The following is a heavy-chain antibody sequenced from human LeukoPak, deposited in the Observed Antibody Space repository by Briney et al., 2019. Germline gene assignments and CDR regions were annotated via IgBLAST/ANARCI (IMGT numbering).Heavy chain of an antibody. CDR3: ARHSAHLYDRSGPIDN. V-gene: IGHV4-39*01. CDR1: GGSISSSSYY. CDR2: IYYSGSI. Sequence: ASETLSLTCTVSGGSISSSSYYWGWIRQPPGKGLEWFGRIYYSGSIYYNPSLKSRVTISVDTSKNQFSLKLSSVTAADTAVYYCARHSAHLYDRSGPIDNWGQGTLVTVSS. D-gene: IGHD3-22*01. J-gene: IGHJ4*01.